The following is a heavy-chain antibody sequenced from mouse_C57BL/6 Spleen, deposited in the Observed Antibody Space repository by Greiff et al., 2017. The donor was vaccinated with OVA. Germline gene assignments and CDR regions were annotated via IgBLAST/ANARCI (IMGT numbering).Heavy chain of an antibody. CDR3: ARSPNWYFDY. V-gene: IGHV7-3*01. Sequence: EVQRVESGGGLVQPGGSLSLSCAASGFTFTDYYMSWVRQPPGKALEWLGFIRNKANGYTNEYNASVKVRFTISRDNSQFLLYLQMNALRAADSATYYSARSPNWYFDYWGQGTTLTVSS. CDR2: IRNKANGYTN. CDR1: GFTFTDYY. J-gene: IGHJ2*01. D-gene: IGHD4-1*01.